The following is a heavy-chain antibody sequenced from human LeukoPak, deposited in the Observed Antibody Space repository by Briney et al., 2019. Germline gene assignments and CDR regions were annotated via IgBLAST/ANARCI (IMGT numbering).Heavy chain of an antibody. V-gene: IGHV1-2*06. CDR1: GYTFTGYY. CDR3: ARAIMITFGGVIQRWFDP. J-gene: IGHJ5*02. D-gene: IGHD3-16*02. Sequence: EASVKVSCKASGYTFTGYYMHWVRQAPGQGLEWMGRINPNSGGTNYAQKFQGRVTMTRDTSISTAYMELSRLRSDDTAVYYCARAIMITFGGVIQRWFDPWGQGTLVTVSS. CDR2: INPNSGGT.